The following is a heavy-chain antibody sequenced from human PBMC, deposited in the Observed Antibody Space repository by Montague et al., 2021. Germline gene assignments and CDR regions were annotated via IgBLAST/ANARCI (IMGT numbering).Heavy chain of an antibody. Sequence: LRLSSAASGFTFSNYWMSWVRQAPGKGLEWVANIKQDGSEKHYVDSVKGRFTISRDNAKNSLYLQMNSLRAEDTAVYFCARDQGQGYCGGDCYVGLDYWGQGTLVTVSS. J-gene: IGHJ4*02. V-gene: IGHV3-7*01. D-gene: IGHD2-21*01. CDR1: GFTFSNYW. CDR3: ARDQGQGYCGGDCYVGLDY. CDR2: IKQDGSEK.